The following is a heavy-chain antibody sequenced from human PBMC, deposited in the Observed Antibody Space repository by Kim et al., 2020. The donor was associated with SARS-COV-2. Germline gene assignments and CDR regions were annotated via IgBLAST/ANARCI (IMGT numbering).Heavy chain of an antibody. Sequence: ASVKVSCKASGYTFTSYGISWVRQAPGQGLEWMGWISAYNGNTNYAQKLQGRVTMTTDTSTSTAYMELRSLRSDDTAVYYCARVAAAGLGRSYAFDIWGQGTMVTVSS. D-gene: IGHD6-13*01. CDR3: ARVAAAGLGRSYAFDI. V-gene: IGHV1-18*01. CDR1: GYTFTSYG. CDR2: ISAYNGNT. J-gene: IGHJ3*02.